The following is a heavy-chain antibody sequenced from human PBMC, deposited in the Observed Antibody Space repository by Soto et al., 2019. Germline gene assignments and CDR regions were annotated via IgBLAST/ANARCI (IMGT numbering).Heavy chain of an antibody. J-gene: IGHJ4*02. V-gene: IGHV3-30-3*01. CDR3: ARLGSHLALVY. CDR2: ISFDGVDK. D-gene: IGHD3-16*01. CDR1: GFTFKNYA. Sequence: QVQLVESGGGVVQPGGSLRLSCAASGFTFKNYAIYWVRQGPGKGLEWVAVISFDGVDKYFGDSAMGRFSISRDNSKNTVFLELNSLTVEDTARYYCARLGSHLALVYWGQGTLVAVSS.